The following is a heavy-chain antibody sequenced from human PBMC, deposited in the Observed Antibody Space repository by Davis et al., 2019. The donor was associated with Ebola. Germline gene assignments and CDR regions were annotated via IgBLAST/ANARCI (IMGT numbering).Heavy chain of an antibody. Sequence: GESLKISCAASGFTVSSNYMSWVRQAPGKGLEWVSVIYSGGSTYYADSVKGRFTISRDNSKNTLYLQMNSLRAEDTAVYYCARDIVVVPAAPSYYYMDVWGKGTTVTVSS. J-gene: IGHJ6*03. CDR2: IYSGGST. CDR3: ARDIVVVPAAPSYYYMDV. CDR1: GFTVSSNY. D-gene: IGHD2-2*01. V-gene: IGHV3-53*01.